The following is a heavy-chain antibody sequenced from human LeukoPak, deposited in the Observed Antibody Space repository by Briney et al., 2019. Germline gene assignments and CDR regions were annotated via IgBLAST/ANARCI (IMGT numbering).Heavy chain of an antibody. CDR3: ARVGGYGGYYYYYMDV. CDR2: IYSGGTT. Sequence: GGSLRLSCAVSGGAASSSYISWVRQAPGKGLEWVSVIYSGGTTHYVDSVKGRFTISRDNSKNTLYLQMNSLRAEDTAVYYCARVGGYGGYYYYYMDVWGKGTTVTVSS. V-gene: IGHV3-66*02. D-gene: IGHD5-12*01. J-gene: IGHJ6*03. CDR1: GGAASSSY.